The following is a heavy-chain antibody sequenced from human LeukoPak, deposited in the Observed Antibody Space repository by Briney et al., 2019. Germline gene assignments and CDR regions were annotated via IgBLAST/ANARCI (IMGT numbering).Heavy chain of an antibody. D-gene: IGHD3-10*01. J-gene: IGHJ4*02. Sequence: ASVKVSCKASGYIFANYGFAWVRQAAGQGLEWMGWINTYNGNTKYSQKLQGRVTVTTDTSTSTAYMELRSLASDDTAVYYCAREPISSGTYYPRSDYWGQGTLVTVSS. V-gene: IGHV1-18*01. CDR2: INTYNGNT. CDR3: AREPISSGTYYPRSDY. CDR1: GYIFANYG.